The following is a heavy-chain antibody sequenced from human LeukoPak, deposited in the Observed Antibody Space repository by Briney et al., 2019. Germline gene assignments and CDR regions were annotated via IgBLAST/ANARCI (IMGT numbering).Heavy chain of an antibody. CDR3: AKDQIVEQLVLFLDY. Sequence: PGRSLRLSCAASGFTFSSYGMHWVRQAPGKGLEWVAVISYDGSNKYYADSVKGRFTISRDNSKNTLYLQMNSLRAEDTAVYYCAKDQIVEQLVLFLDYWGQGTLVTVSS. J-gene: IGHJ4*02. CDR2: ISYDGSNK. V-gene: IGHV3-30*18. CDR1: GFTFSSYG. D-gene: IGHD6-6*01.